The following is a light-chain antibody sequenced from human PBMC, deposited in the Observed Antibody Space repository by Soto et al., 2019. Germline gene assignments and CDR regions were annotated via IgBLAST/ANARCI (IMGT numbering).Light chain of an antibody. J-gene: IGKJ5*01. V-gene: IGKV3-11*01. Sequence: EIVLTQSPATLSLSEGEVATLSCRASQSIGSGLAWYQQKPGQAPRLVIADASNRATGIPARLSGSGSATDFTLPIRTVEPGDVGIYYCQQRYRWPITFGKGTRLEIK. CDR1: QSIGSG. CDR2: DAS. CDR3: QQRYRWPIT.